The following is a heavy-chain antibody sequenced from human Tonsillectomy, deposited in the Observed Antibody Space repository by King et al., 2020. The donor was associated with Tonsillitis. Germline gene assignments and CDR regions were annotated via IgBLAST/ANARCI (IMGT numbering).Heavy chain of an antibody. J-gene: IGHJ4*02. CDR1: GGSISSSDHY. Sequence: QLQESGPGVVKPSETLSPTCTVSGGSISSSDHYWAWVRQPPGKGLEWIGYMYYSGTIFYNPSLKSRITISGGTSENRFSLKLSSVTAADTAVYFCARSVSGSFDYWGQGALVTVSS. CDR3: ARSVSGSFDY. D-gene: IGHD1-26*01. CDR2: MYYSGTI. V-gene: IGHV4-39*01.